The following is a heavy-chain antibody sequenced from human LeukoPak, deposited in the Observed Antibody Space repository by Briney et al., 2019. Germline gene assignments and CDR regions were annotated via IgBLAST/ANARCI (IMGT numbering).Heavy chain of an antibody. D-gene: IGHD3-10*01. Sequence: PSETLSLTCTVSGDSISSDDYYWSWIRQPPGKGLEWIGEINHSGSTNYNPSLKSRVTISVDTSKNQFSLKLSSVTAADTAVYYCARSDRNYYGSGSYYPNWFDPWGQGTLVTVSS. CDR2: INHSGST. CDR3: ARSDRNYYGSGSYYPNWFDP. CDR1: GDSISSDDYY. J-gene: IGHJ5*02. V-gene: IGHV4-39*01.